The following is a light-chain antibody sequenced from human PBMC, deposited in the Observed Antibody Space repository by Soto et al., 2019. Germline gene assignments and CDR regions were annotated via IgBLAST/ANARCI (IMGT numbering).Light chain of an antibody. V-gene: IGLV4-69*01. CDR1: SGHSSYA. CDR3: QTWDIGARVV. CDR2: LSSDGSH. Sequence: QLVLTQSPSASASLGASVKLTCTLSSGHSSYAIAWHQQQPEKGPRYLMKLSSDGSHSKGDGIPDRFSASSSGAERYLTISSLQSEDEADYYCQTWDIGARVVFGGGTQLTVL. J-gene: IGLJ2*01.